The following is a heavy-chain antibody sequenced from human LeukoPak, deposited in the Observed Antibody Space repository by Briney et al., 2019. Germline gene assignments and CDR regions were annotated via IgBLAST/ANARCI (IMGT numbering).Heavy chain of an antibody. D-gene: IGHD3-10*01. V-gene: IGHV1-18*04. J-gene: IGHJ4*02. Sequence: SVKGSCTASGYTFTRYYMHWVRQAPGQGLEWMGWISAYNGITNDTQRRPGRVTLTPDTPTCTAYMWLWSPRADETALYYSVSPAQPYGRRGFFDYWGQGTLVTVSS. CDR3: VSPAQPYGRRGFFDY. CDR1: GYTFTRYY. CDR2: ISAYNGIT.